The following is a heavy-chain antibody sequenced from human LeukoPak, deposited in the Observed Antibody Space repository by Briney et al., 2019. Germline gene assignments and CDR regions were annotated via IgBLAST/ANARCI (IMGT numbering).Heavy chain of an antibody. V-gene: IGHV4-4*07. CDR1: GGSISSSY. J-gene: IGHJ3*02. CDR3: ARESAVTYDAFDI. Sequence: SQTLSLTCTVSGGSISSSYWTWIRQPAGKGLEWIGRIYSSGSTNYNPSLKSRLTMSVDTSRNQFSLKLNSVTAADTAVYYCARESAVTYDAFDIWGRGTMVTVSS. D-gene: IGHD4-17*01. CDR2: IYSSGST.